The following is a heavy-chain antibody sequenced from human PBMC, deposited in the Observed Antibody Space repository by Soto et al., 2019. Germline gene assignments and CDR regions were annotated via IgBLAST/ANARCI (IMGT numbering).Heavy chain of an antibody. J-gene: IGHJ6*02. Sequence: GASVKVSCKASGYTFTSYAMHWMRQAPGQRLEWMGWINAGNGNTKYSQKFQGRVTITRDTSASTAYMELSSLRSEDTAVYYCARSGTKNYGFWSGYYGAGYYYGMDVWGQGTTVTVSS. CDR3: ARSGTKNYGFWSGYYGAGYYYGMDV. D-gene: IGHD3-3*01. CDR2: INAGNGNT. CDR1: GYTFTSYA. V-gene: IGHV1-3*01.